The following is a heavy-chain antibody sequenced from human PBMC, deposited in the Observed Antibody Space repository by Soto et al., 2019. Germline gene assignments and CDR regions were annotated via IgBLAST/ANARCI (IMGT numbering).Heavy chain of an antibody. CDR1: GGSISSGGYF. D-gene: IGHD4-17*01. CDR3: ARTMIHYGGNDPFDP. J-gene: IGHJ5*02. Sequence: QVQLQESGPGLVKPSQTLSLTCTVSGGSISSGGYFWTWIRQHPGEGLEWIGYTHYKGTTYYNPSLQSRVTKSVDTSKNQFSLKLSSVTAADTAVYYCARTMIHYGGNDPFDPWGQGTLVTVSS. V-gene: IGHV4-31*03. CDR2: THYKGTT.